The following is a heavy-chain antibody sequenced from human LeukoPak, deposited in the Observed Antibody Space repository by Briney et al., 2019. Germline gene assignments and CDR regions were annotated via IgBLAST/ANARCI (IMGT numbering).Heavy chain of an antibody. D-gene: IGHD2-2*01. CDR1: GYTLTGYY. V-gene: IGHV1-2*02. CDR3: ARVMAFCSSTSWYSLYY. J-gene: IGHJ4*02. CDR2: INPNSGGT. Sequence: ASVKVSCKASGYTLTGYYTHWVRQAPGQGLEWMGWINPNSGGTNYAQKFQGRVTMTRDTSISPAYMELSRLRSDDTAVYYCARVMAFCSSTSWYSLYYWGQGTLVTGSS.